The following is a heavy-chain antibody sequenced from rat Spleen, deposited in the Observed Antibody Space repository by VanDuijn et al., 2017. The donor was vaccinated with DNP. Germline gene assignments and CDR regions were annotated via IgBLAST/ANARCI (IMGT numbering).Heavy chain of an antibody. D-gene: IGHD4-3*01. J-gene: IGHJ2*01. Sequence: EVQLVESGGDLVQPGRSLKLSCVASGFTFNNYWMTWIRQVPGKGLEWVASITNGGGGTCYPDSVKGRFTISRDNAKNTLYLQMNSLRSEDMATYYCVRWNSGHFDYWGQGVMVTVSS. CDR2: ITNGGGGT. CDR3: VRWNSGHFDY. CDR1: GFTFNNYW. V-gene: IGHV5-31*01.